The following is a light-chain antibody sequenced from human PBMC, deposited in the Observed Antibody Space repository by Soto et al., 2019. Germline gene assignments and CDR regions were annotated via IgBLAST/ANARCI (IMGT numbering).Light chain of an antibody. CDR3: QQYYTNSQAS. J-gene: IGKJ1*01. CDR2: KAS. V-gene: IGKV1-5*03. Sequence: DVQMTQSPSTLSASVGDRVTITCRASQNIDNWLAWYQQKLGKAPKLLIYKASSLETGVPSRFSGSGSGTEFSLTISNLEPDDFANYHCQQYYTNSQASFGQGTKVDIK. CDR1: QNIDNW.